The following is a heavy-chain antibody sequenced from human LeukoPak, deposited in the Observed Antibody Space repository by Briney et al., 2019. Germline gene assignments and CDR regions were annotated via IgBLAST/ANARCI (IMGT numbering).Heavy chain of an antibody. CDR3: AREILDDSSSWYPYYYGMDV. CDR2: IKQDGSEK. Sequence: GGSLRLSCAASGFTFSSYAMSWVRQAPGKGLEWVANIKQDGSEKYYVDSVKGRFTISRDNAKNSLYLQMNSLRAEDTAVYYCAREILDDSSSWYPYYYGMDVWGQGTTVTVSS. V-gene: IGHV3-7*03. D-gene: IGHD6-13*01. CDR1: GFTFSSYA. J-gene: IGHJ6*02.